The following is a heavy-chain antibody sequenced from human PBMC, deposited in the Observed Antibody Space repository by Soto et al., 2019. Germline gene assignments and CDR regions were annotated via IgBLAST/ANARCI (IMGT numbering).Heavy chain of an antibody. V-gene: IGHV4-34*01. CDR1: GGSFSGYY. J-gene: IGHJ6*03. D-gene: IGHD1-1*01. CDR2: INHSGST. CDR3: ASTRPGFTYYMDG. Sequence: PSETLSLTCAVYGGSFSGYYWSWIRQPPGKGLEWIGEINHSGSTNYNPSLKSRVTISVDTSKNQFSLKLSPVTAADTAVYYCASTRPGFTYYMDGWGKGTTVTVSS.